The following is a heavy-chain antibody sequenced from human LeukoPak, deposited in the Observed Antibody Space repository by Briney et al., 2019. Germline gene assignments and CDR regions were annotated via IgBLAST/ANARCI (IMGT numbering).Heavy chain of an antibody. J-gene: IGHJ4*02. CDR1: GITFRKYW. CDR2: INEDGSTE. D-gene: IGHD2-2*01. V-gene: IGHV3-7*01. CDR3: TRDYANARDY. Sequence: GGSLRPSCEVSGITFRKYWMTWVRQAPGKGLEWVASINEDGSTEWYVDSVKGRFIVSRDNAKNSLYLQVSSLRVDDTAIYYCTRDYANARDYWGQGILVTVSS.